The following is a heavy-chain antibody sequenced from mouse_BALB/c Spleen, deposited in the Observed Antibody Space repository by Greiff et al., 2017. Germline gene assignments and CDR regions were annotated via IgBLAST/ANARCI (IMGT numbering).Heavy chain of an antibody. CDR2: IYPGSGST. CDR1: GYNFTSYW. Sequence: QVQLKQPGAELVKPGTSVKLSCKASGYNFTSYWINWVKLRPGQGLEWIGDIYPGSGSTNYNEKFKSKATLTVDTSSSTAYMQLSSLASEDSALYYCASAYYGNQRYYFDYWGQGTTLTVSS. CDR3: ASAYYGNQRYYFDY. V-gene: IGHV1-55*01. J-gene: IGHJ2*01. D-gene: IGHD2-10*01.